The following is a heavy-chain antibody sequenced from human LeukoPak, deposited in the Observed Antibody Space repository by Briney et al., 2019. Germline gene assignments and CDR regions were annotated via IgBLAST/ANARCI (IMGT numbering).Heavy chain of an antibody. CDR2: ISSGSSYI. Sequence: GGSLRLSCAASGFTFSNYNMNWVRQAPGKGLEWVSSISSGSSYIYYADSVKGRFTISRDNAKSSLSLQMNSLRAEDTAVYYCARAGCSSTSCYGYYYYYMDVWGKGTTVTVSS. D-gene: IGHD2-2*01. V-gene: IGHV3-21*01. CDR3: ARAGCSSTSCYGYYYYYMDV. CDR1: GFTFSNYN. J-gene: IGHJ6*03.